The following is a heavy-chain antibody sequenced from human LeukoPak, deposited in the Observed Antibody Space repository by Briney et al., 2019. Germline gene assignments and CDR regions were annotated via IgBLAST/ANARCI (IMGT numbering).Heavy chain of an antibody. CDR3: ARGDRLLWFGEVSQPTQDY. J-gene: IGHJ4*02. Sequence: PGGSLRLSCAASGFTFSTYSMNWVRQAPGQGLEWVSSISSGSSYIYYADSVKGRFTISRDNAKNSLYLQMNSLRAEDTAVYYCARGDRLLWFGEVSQPTQDYWGQGTLVTVSS. V-gene: IGHV3-21*01. CDR2: ISSGSSYI. CDR1: GFTFSTYS. D-gene: IGHD3-10*01.